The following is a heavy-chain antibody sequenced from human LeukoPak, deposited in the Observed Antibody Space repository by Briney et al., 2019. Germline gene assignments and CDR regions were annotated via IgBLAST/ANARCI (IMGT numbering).Heavy chain of an antibody. CDR3: ARDIRPGDDYGDAFDI. V-gene: IGHV3-23*01. D-gene: IGHD4-17*01. J-gene: IGHJ3*02. CDR2: ISGSGGST. CDR1: GFTFSSYA. Sequence: PGGSLRISCAAPGFTFSSYALSWVRQGPGKGLEWGSGISGSGGSTYDADSVKGRFTISRDNSKNTLYLQMNSLRVEDTAVYYCARDIRPGDDYGDAFDIWGQGTMVTVSS.